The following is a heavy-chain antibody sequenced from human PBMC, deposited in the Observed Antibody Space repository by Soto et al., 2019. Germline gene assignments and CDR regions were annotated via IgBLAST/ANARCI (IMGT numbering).Heavy chain of an antibody. CDR1: GFTFSSYA. J-gene: IGHJ6*02. CDR2: ISYDGSNK. CDR3: VLGGIVVVPAAIPGYYYGMDV. D-gene: IGHD2-2*02. Sequence: VGSLRLSCAASGFTFSSYAMHWVRQAPGKGLEWVAVISYDGSNKYYADSVKGRFTISRDNSKNTLYLQMNSLRAEDTAVYYCVLGGIVVVPAAIPGYYYGMDVWGQGTTVTVSS. V-gene: IGHV3-30-3*01.